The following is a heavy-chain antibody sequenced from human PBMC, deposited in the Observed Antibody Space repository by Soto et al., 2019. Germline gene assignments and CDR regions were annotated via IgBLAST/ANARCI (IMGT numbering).Heavy chain of an antibody. J-gene: IGHJ5*02. V-gene: IGHV4-34*01. D-gene: IGHD2-21*02. Sequence: SETLSLTCAVYSGSFSGYYWSWIRQPPGKGLEWIGEINHSGSTNYNPSLKSRVTISVDRSKNHFSLQLTSLTAADTAVYYCARDMSGCSSSDCYLSGWFDPWGPGTLVTVS. CDR2: INHSGST. CDR1: SGSFSGYY. CDR3: ARDMSGCSSSDCYLSGWFDP.